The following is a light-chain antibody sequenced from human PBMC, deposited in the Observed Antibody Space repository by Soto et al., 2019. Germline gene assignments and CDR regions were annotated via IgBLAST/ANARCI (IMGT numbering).Light chain of an antibody. CDR1: SSNIGGNY. Sequence: QSALTQPPSASGTPGQRVTISCYGSSSNIGGNYVYWYQQLPGTAPKLLIYRNNQRPSGVPDRFSGSKSGTSASLAISGLRSEDEADYYCAAWDDSLSGHYVFGTGTKVTVL. V-gene: IGLV1-47*01. J-gene: IGLJ1*01. CDR3: AAWDDSLSGHYV. CDR2: RNN.